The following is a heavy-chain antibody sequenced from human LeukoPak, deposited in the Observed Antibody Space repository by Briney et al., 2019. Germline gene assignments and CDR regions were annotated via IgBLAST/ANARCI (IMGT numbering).Heavy chain of an antibody. CDR3: ASRGRFGELSDY. J-gene: IGHJ4*02. D-gene: IGHD3-10*01. CDR2: INHSGST. V-gene: IGHV4-34*01. Sequence: PSETLSLTCAVYGGSFSGYYWSWIRQPPGKGLEWIGEINHSGSTNYNPSLKSRVTISVDTSKNQFSLKLSSVTAADTAVYYCASRGRFGELSDYWGQGTLVTVSS. CDR1: GGSFSGYY.